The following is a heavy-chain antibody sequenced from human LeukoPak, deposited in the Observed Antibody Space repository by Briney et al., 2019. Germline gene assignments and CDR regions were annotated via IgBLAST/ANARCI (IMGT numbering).Heavy chain of an antibody. CDR2: MNPNSGNT. V-gene: IGHV1-8*01. Sequence: GASVKVSCKASGYTFTSYDINLVRQATGQGLEWMGWMNPNSGNTGYAQKFQGRVTMTRNTSISTAYMELSSLRSEDTAVYYCARGPITWVKYYYYYMDVWGKGTTVTVSS. J-gene: IGHJ6*03. D-gene: IGHD1-26*01. CDR3: ARGPITWVKYYYYYMDV. CDR1: GYTFTSYD.